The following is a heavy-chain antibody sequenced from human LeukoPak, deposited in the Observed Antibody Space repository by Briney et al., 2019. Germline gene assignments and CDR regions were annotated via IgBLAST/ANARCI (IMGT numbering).Heavy chain of an antibody. CDR1: GGSISSYY. J-gene: IGHJ6*03. Sequence: KPSETLSLTXTVSGGSISSYYWSWIRQPAGKGLEWIGRIYTSGSTNYNPSLKSRVPMSVDTSKNQFSLKLSSVTAADTAVYYCARDVYCSSTSCYYGAYYYYYYMDVWGKGTTVTVSS. D-gene: IGHD2-2*01. CDR3: ARDVYCSSTSCYYGAYYYYYYMDV. CDR2: IYTSGST. V-gene: IGHV4-4*07.